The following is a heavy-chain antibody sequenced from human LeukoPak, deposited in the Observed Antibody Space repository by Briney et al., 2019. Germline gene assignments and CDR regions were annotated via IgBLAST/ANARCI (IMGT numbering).Heavy chain of an antibody. J-gene: IGHJ4*02. D-gene: IGHD2-2*01. CDR3: AKDQLEVPANIGLIPSDY. Sequence: GGPLRLSCAASGFTFSNYAMSWVRQAPGKGLESVSAISDSGDTTYYADSVKGRFTISRDNSGNTLYLQMNNLRAEDTAIYYCAKDQLEVPANIGLIPSDYWGQGTLVTVSS. CDR2: ISDSGDTT. CDR1: GFTFSNYA. V-gene: IGHV3-23*01.